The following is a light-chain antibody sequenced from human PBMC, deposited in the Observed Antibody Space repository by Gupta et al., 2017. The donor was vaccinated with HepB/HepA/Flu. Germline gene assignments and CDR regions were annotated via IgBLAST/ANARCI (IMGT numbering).Light chain of an antibody. J-gene: IGKJ4*01. CDR2: LGS. Sequence: DMVMTQSPLSLPVTPGEPASISCRSSQSLLHSNGYNYLDWYLQKPGQSPQLLIYLGSNRASGVPDRFSGSGSGTHFTLKINKVEAEDAGVYYCRQVLQDPLTFGGGTKVEIK. V-gene: IGKV2-28*01. CDR3: RQVLQDPLT. CDR1: QSLLHSNGYNY.